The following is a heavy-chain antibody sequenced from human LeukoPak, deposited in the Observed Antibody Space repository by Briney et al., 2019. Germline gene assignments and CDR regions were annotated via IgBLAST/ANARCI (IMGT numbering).Heavy chain of an antibody. D-gene: IGHD6-13*01. CDR2: ISYDGSNK. Sequence: PGGSLRLSCAASGFTFSSYSMHWVRQAPGKGLEWVAVISYDGSNKYYADSVKGRFTISRDNSKNTLYLQMNSLRAEDTAVYYCARGIAAAVWGQGTLVTVSS. V-gene: IGHV3-30*03. J-gene: IGHJ4*02. CDR1: GFTFSSYS. CDR3: ARGIAAAV.